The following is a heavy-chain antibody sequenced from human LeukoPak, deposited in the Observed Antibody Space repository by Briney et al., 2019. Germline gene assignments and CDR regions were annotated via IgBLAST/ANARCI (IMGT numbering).Heavy chain of an antibody. CDR3: ARGGIVGVVTAIPVDI. CDR1: GYTFTGYY. D-gene: IGHD2-21*02. J-gene: IGHJ3*02. V-gene: IGHV1-2*02. CDR2: INPNSGGT. Sequence: ASVKVSCKASGYTFTGYYMHWVRQAPGQGLEWMGWINPNSGGTNYAQEFQGRVTMTRDTSISTAYMELSRLRSDDTAVYYCARGGIVGVVTAIPVDIWGQGTMVTVSS.